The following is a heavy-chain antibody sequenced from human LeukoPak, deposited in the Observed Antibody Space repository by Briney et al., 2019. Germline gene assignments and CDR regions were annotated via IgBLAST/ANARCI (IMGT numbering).Heavy chain of an antibody. D-gene: IGHD1-26*01. CDR3: ARVLSGSVDY. CDR2: ISSSSSYI. Sequence: GGSLRLSCAASGFTFSDYYMNWVRQAPGKGLEWASSISSSSSYIYYADSVKGRFTISRDNAKNSLYLQMNSLRAEDTAVYYCARVLSGSVDYWGQGTLVTVSS. CDR1: GFTFSDYY. J-gene: IGHJ4*02. V-gene: IGHV3-21*01.